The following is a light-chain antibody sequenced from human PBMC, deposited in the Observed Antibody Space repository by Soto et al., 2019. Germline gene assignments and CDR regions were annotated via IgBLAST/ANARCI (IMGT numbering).Light chain of an antibody. V-gene: IGKV3-20*01. CDR1: QSVSSSY. CDR3: QQYGSSPLYT. J-gene: IGKJ2*01. CDR2: GAS. Sequence: EIVLTQSPGTLSLSPGERATLSCRASQSVSSSYLAWDQQKPGQAPRLLIYGASSRATGIPDRFSGSGSGTDFTITISRLEPEDFAVYYCQQYGSSPLYTFGQGTKLEIK.